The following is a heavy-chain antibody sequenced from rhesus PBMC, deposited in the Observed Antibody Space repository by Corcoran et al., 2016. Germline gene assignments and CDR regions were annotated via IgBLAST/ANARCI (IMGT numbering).Heavy chain of an antibody. CDR1: GGSIAGSY. V-gene: IGHV4S5*01. J-gene: IGHJ4*01. Sequence: QLQLQESGPGLVRPSETLSLTCAVSGGSIAGSYWTWIRQPPGKGLEWIGYIGGTDGNTDDRPTLKSRVTSSADTATNQVSLEMNSGTAADTAVYYCVRGYKSNYNHHYGGQGVLVTVSS. CDR3: VRGYKSNYNHHY. CDR2: IGGTDGNT. D-gene: IGHD4-23*01.